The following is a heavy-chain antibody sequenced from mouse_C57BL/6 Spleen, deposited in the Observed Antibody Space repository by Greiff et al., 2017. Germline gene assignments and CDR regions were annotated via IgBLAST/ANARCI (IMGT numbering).Heavy chain of an antibody. Sequence: VQLQQSGAELVRPGASVKLSCTASGFNIKDDYMHWVKQRPEQGLEWIGWIDPENGDTEYASKFQGKATITADTSSNTAYLQLSSLTSEDTAVYYCTHYDYDVGWYFDVWGTGTTVTVSS. CDR1: GFNIKDDY. J-gene: IGHJ1*03. V-gene: IGHV14-4*01. CDR2: IDPENGDT. CDR3: THYDYDVGWYFDV. D-gene: IGHD2-4*01.